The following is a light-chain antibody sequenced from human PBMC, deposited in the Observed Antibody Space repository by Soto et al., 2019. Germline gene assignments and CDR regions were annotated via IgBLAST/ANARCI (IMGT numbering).Light chain of an antibody. V-gene: IGKV3-11*01. CDR1: QSVSSY. CDR2: DAS. CDR3: QQRRNWPVT. Sequence: EIVLTQSPATLSLSPGERATLSCRASQSVSSYLAWYQQKPGQAPRLLIYDASNRATGIPARFGGSGSGTDFTLTISSLEPEDFAVYYCQQRRNWPVTFGGGTKVDIK. J-gene: IGKJ4*01.